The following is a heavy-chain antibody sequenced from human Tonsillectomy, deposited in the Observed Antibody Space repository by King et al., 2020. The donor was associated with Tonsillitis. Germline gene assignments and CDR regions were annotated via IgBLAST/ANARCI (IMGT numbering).Heavy chain of an antibody. J-gene: IGHJ4*02. D-gene: IGHD6-19*01. Sequence: QLVQSGGGLVQPGRSLRLSCTASGFTFGDYAMSWFRQAPGKGLEWVGFIRSKAYGWTTEYAASVKGRFTISRDDSKSIAYLQMNSLKTEDTAVYYCTRVKAVAGTEIDYWGQGTLVTVSS. CDR1: GFTFGDYA. CDR3: TRVKAVAGTEIDY. V-gene: IGHV3-49*03. CDR2: IRSKAYGWTT.